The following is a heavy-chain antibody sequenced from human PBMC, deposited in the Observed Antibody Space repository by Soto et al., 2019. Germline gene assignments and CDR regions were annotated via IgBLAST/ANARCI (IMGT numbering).Heavy chain of an antibody. CDR1: GFTFSSYG. CDR3: AREFGALIVTRYNWFDP. CDR2: IWYDGSNK. V-gene: IGHV3-33*01. D-gene: IGHD3-16*01. Sequence: QVQLVESGGGVVQPGRSLRLSCAASGFTFSSYGMHWVRQAPGKGLAWGAVIWYDGSNKYYADSVKGRFTISRDNSRNTLYMKMNSLRAENTAVYYCAREFGALIVTRYNWFDPRGQGTLVTVSS. J-gene: IGHJ5*02.